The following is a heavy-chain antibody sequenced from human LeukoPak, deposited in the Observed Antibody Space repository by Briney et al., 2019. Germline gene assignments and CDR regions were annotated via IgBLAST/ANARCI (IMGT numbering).Heavy chain of an antibody. J-gene: IGHJ4*02. CDR1: GFTFSSYE. CDR2: ISRSDSTN. Sequence: GGSLRLSCAASGFTFSSYEMSWVPQAPGKGLERVYYISRSDSTNHYVATVKGRFTISRDNSNNTLYLQMNSLRAEDTAVYYCARLSGSGSYYDYWGQGTLVTVSS. CDR3: ARLSGSGSYYDY. V-gene: IGHV3-48*03. D-gene: IGHD3-10*01.